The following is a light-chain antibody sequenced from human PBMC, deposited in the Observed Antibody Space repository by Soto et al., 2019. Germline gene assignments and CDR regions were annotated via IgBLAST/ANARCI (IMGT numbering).Light chain of an antibody. CDR2: SDN. J-gene: IGLJ3*02. CDR1: NSNIGSYT. CDR3: ATWDDSLNAWV. V-gene: IGLV1-44*01. Sequence: QSLLTQPPSASGTPGQRVTISCSGRNSNIGSYTVNWYLQLPGTAPKLLIYSDNQRPSGVPDRFSGSKSGTSASLAISGLQSEDEADYYCATWDDSLNAWVFGGGTKVTVL.